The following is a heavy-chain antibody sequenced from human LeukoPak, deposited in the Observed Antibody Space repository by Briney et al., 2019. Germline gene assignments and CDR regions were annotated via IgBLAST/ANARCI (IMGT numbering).Heavy chain of an antibody. CDR1: GYTFTDYY. CDR2: INPNSGGT. J-gene: IGHJ4*02. Sequence: ASVKVSYKASGYTFTDYYMHCVRQAPGQGLEWMGWINPNSGGTNFAQKFQGRVAMTRDTSISTAYLELGSLRSDDTAVYFCARARWQLVPYFDSWGQGTLVTISS. CDR3: ARARWQLVPYFDS. V-gene: IGHV1-2*02. D-gene: IGHD6-6*01.